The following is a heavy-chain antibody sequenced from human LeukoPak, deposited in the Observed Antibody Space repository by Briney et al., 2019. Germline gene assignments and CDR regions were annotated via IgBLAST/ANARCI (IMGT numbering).Heavy chain of an antibody. V-gene: IGHV4-34*01. Sequence: SETLSLTCAVYGGSFSGYYWSWIRQPPGTGLEWIGSIHYSGSTYYNPSLKSRVTISADTSKNHFTLKVTSVTAADTAVYYCARQPMVRGVFGSNWFDPWGQGTLVTVSS. D-gene: IGHD3-10*01. J-gene: IGHJ5*02. CDR2: IHYSGST. CDR3: ARQPMVRGVFGSNWFDP. CDR1: GGSFSGYY.